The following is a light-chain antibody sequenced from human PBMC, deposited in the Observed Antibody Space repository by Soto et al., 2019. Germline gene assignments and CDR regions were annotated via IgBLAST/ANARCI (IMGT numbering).Light chain of an antibody. CDR1: RSNIGTNY. V-gene: IGLV1-51*01. J-gene: IGLJ3*02. Sequence: QSVLTQPPSVSAAPGQKVAISCSGSRSNIGTNYVSWYQQLPGTASKLLIYEDYKRPSGIPDRFSVHKSGTSSTLGITGLLTGDEADYFCGTWDNSLAWVFGGGTKRTVL. CDR2: EDY. CDR3: GTWDNSLAWV.